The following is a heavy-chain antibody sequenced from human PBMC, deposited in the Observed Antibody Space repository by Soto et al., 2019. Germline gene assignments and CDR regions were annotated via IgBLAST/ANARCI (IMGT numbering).Heavy chain of an antibody. V-gene: IGHV3-53*01. CDR3: AKDYTVAADPSSVILFDY. Sequence: GGSLRLSCAISGFSVSSNYLSWVRQAPGEGLEWVSIIIANGGTFYADSVKGRFTISRDNSKNTVYLQMSSLRVEDTAIYYCAKDYTVAADPSSVILFDYWGQGALVTVSS. CDR1: GFSVSSNY. J-gene: IGHJ4*02. D-gene: IGHD2-15*01. CDR2: IIANGGT.